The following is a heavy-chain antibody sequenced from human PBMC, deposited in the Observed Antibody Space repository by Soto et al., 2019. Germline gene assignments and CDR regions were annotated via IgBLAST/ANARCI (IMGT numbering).Heavy chain of an antibody. J-gene: IGHJ6*02. Sequence: QVQLVQSGAEVRKPGSSVKVSCKASGDSFKTSAISWVRQAPGQGLEWMGGIIPFFGQPNYAQKLPDRVTITANESTNTVYMELSSLRSDDTAVYDGARGPWGMMLDYGIDVWGQGTTVTVSS. CDR1: GDSFKTSA. CDR2: IIPFFGQP. CDR3: ARGPWGMMLDYGIDV. V-gene: IGHV1-69*12. D-gene: IGHD7-27*01.